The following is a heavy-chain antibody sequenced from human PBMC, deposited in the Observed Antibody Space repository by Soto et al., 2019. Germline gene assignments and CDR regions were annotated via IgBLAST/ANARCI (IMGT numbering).Heavy chain of an antibody. V-gene: IGHV4-30-4*01. CDR1: GGSISSGDYY. J-gene: IGHJ4*02. CDR3: ARQRDEDGGYFDY. CDR2: IYYSGST. D-gene: IGHD1-1*01. Sequence: PSETLSLTCTVSGGSISSGDYYWSWIRQPPGKGLEWIGYIYYSGSTYYNPSLKSRVTISVDTSKNQFSLKLSSVTAADTAVYYCARQRDEDGGYFDYWGQGTLVTVSS.